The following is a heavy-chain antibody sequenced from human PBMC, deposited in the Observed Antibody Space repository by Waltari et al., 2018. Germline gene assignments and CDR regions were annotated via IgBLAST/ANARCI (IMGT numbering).Heavy chain of an antibody. J-gene: IGHJ3*02. Sequence: EVQLIQSGAEVKKPGATVKISCKASAHTFTDYYIPWVQPAPGKGLVWMGLMDPEDGETVYAENFQGRGTITADRSTDTVYMELSSVGSEDTAVYYWATEWRGDSDAFDIWGQGTMVTVSS. CDR2: MDPEDGET. V-gene: IGHV1-69-2*01. D-gene: IGHD2-21*02. CDR3: ATEWRGDSDAFDI. CDR1: AHTFTDYY.